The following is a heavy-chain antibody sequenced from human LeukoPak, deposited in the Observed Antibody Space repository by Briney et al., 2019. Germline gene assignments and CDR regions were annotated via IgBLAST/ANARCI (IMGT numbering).Heavy chain of an antibody. D-gene: IGHD1-26*01. CDR1: GGSISSYY. Sequence: SETLSLTCTVSGGSISSYYWSWIRQPAGKGLEWIRRIYTSGSTNYNPSLKSRVTISVDTSKNQFSLKLSSVTAADTAVYYCARQRNSGSSRWYYYYMDVWGKGTTVTISS. CDR3: ARQRNSGSSRWYYYYMDV. J-gene: IGHJ6*03. V-gene: IGHV4-4*07. CDR2: IYTSGST.